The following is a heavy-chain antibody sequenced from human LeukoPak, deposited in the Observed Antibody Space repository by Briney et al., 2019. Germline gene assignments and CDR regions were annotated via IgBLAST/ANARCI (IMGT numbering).Heavy chain of an antibody. CDR3: ARVRSGYYFDY. CDR1: GFTFSSYA. CDR2: ISASGGST. V-gene: IGHV3-23*01. D-gene: IGHD3-3*01. Sequence: PGGSLRLSCAASGFTFSSYAMSWVRQAPGKGLDWVSAISASGGSTSYADSVKGRFTISRDNSKNTLYLQMNSLRDEDTAVYYCARVRSGYYFDYWGQGTLVTVSS. J-gene: IGHJ4*02.